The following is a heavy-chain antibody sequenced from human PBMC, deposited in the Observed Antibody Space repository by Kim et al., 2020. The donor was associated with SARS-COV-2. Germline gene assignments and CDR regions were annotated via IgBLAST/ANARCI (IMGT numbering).Heavy chain of an antibody. CDR2: ISYDGSNK. V-gene: IGHV3-33*05. Sequence: GGSLRLSCAASGFTFSSYGMHWVRQAPGKGLEWVAVISYDGSNKYYADSVKGRFTISRDNSKNTLYLQMNSLRAEDTAVYYCARGLVMQQLTFWGQGTLVTVSS. J-gene: IGHJ4*02. CDR1: GFTFSSYG. CDR3: ARGLVMQQLTF. D-gene: IGHD6-13*01.